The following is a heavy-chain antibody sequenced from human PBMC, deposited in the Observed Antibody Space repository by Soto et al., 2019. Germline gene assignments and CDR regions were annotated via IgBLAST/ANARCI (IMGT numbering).Heavy chain of an antibody. J-gene: IGHJ6*02. CDR3: ARTYYYGSGSYLYGMDV. CDR1: GYTFTSYY. CDR2: INPNSGGT. V-gene: IGHV1-2*02. Sequence: ASVKVSCKAPGYTFTSYYMHWVRQAPGQGLEWMGWINPNSGGTNYAQKFQGRVTMTRDTSISTAYMELSRLRSDDTAVYYCARTYYYGSGSYLYGMDVWGQGTTVTVSS. D-gene: IGHD3-10*01.